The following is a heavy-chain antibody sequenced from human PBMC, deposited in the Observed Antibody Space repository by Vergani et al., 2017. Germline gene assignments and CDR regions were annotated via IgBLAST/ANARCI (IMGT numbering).Heavy chain of an antibody. J-gene: IGHJ1*01. CDR3: AKDPYSSSWSEYFQH. CDR1: GFTFSSYA. CDR2: ISYDGSNK. Sequence: QVQLVESGGGVVQPGRSLRLSCAASGFTFSSYAMHWVRQAPGKGLEWVAVISYDGSNKYYADSVKGRFTISRDNSKNTLYLQMNSLRAEDTAVYYCAKDPYSSSWSEYFQHWGQGTLVTVSS. D-gene: IGHD6-13*01. V-gene: IGHV3-30-3*01.